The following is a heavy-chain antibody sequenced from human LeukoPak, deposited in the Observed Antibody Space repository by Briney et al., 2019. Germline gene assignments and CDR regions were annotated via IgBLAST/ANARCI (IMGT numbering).Heavy chain of an antibody. J-gene: IGHJ4*02. D-gene: IGHD6-13*01. CDR2: IVVGCGNT. V-gene: IGHV1-58*02. CDR3: ARGAPWYSSSKEGDY. CDR1: GFTFTSSA. Sequence: SVKVSCKASGFTFTSSAMQWVRQARGQRLEWIGWIVVGCGNTNYAQKFQERVTITRDMSTSTAYMELSSLRSEDTAVYYCARGAPWYSSSKEGDYWGQGTLVTVSS.